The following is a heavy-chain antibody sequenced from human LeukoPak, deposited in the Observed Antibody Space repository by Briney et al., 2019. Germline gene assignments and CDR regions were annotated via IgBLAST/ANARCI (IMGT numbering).Heavy chain of an antibody. Sequence: SETLSLTCAVYGGSFSGYYWSWIRQPPGKGLEWIGEINHSGSTNYNPSLKSRVTISVDTSKNQFSLKLSSVTTADTAVYYCARATGGATWEYFDYWGQGTLVTVPS. D-gene: IGHD1-26*01. CDR1: GGSFSGYY. CDR2: INHSGST. V-gene: IGHV4-34*01. J-gene: IGHJ4*02. CDR3: ARATGGATWEYFDY.